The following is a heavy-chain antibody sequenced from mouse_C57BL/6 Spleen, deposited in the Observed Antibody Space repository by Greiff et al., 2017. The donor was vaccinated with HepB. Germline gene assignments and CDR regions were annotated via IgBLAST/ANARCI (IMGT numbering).Heavy chain of an antibody. CDR3: VAPYYGSFYAMDY. J-gene: IGHJ4*01. CDR1: GYTFTSYW. CDR2: IHPNSGST. D-gene: IGHD1-1*01. Sequence: VQLQQPGAELVKPGASVKLSCKASGYTFTSYWMHWVKQRPGQGLEWIGMIHPNSGSTNYNEKFKSKATLTVDKSSSTAYMQLCSLTSEDSAVYYCVAPYYGSFYAMDYGSQGTSVTVSS. V-gene: IGHV1-64*01.